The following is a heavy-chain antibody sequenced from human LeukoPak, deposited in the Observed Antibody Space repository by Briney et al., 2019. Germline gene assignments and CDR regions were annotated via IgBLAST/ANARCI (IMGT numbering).Heavy chain of an antibody. D-gene: IGHD1-1*01. CDR3: AREGQLELLDY. V-gene: IGHV4-61*02. CDR1: GGSISSGSYY. Sequence: SETLSLTCTVSGGSISSGSYYWSWIRQPAGKGLEWIGRIYTSGSTNYNPSLKSRVTISVDTSKNQFSLKLSSVTAADTAVYYCAREGQLELLDYWGQGTLVTVSS. CDR2: IYTSGST. J-gene: IGHJ4*02.